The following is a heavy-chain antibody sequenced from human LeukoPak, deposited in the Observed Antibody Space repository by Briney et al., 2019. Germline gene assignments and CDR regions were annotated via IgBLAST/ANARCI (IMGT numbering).Heavy chain of an antibody. CDR2: IRYDGSNR. D-gene: IGHD3-3*01. V-gene: IGHV3-30*02. CDR3: ARGLRFLEDRGRP. CDR1: GFTFSSYG. Sequence: GGSLRLSCGVSGFTFSSYGMHWVRQAPGKGLEWVAYIRYDGSNRHYADSVKGRFTISRDNAKNSLYLQMNSLRAEDTAVYYCARGLRFLEDRGRPWGQGTLVTVSS. J-gene: IGHJ5*02.